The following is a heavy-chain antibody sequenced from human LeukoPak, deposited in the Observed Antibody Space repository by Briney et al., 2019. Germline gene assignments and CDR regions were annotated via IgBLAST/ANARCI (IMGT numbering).Heavy chain of an antibody. V-gene: IGHV1-2*02. CDR3: ARYHYYDSSGPGDFDY. D-gene: IGHD3-22*01. CDR2: INPNSGGT. Sequence: ASVKVSCKASGYTFTGYYMHWVRQAPGQGLEWMGWINPNSGGTNYAQKLQGRVTMTTDTSTSTAYMELRSLRSDDTAVYYCARYHYYDSSGPGDFDYWGQGTLVTVSS. J-gene: IGHJ4*02. CDR1: GYTFTGYY.